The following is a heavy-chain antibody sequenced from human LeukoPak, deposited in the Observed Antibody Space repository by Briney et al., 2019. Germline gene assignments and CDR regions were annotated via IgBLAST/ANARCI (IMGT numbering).Heavy chain of an antibody. Sequence: SVTVSCKASGGTFSSYAISWVRQAPGQGLERMGGIIPIFGTANYAQKFQGRVTITADESTSTAYMELSSLRSEDTAVYYCARGHTRTTVTTLWGQGTLVTVSS. CDR1: GGTFSSYA. J-gene: IGHJ4*02. V-gene: IGHV1-69*13. CDR3: ARGHTRTTVTTL. CDR2: IIPIFGTA. D-gene: IGHD4-17*01.